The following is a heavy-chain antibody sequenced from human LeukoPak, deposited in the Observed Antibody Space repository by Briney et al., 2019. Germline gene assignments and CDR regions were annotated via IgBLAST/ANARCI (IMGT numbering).Heavy chain of an antibody. D-gene: IGHD5-18*01. CDR3: ARDRGYSYGFFDY. CDR1: GFTFSSYS. CDR2: ISSSSSYI. V-gene: IGHV3-21*01. Sequence: GGSLRLSCAASGFTFSSYSMNWVRQAPGKGLEWVSSISSSSSYIYYADSVKGRFTISRDNAKSSLYLQMNSLRAEDTAVYYCARDRGYSYGFFDYWGQGTLVTVSS. J-gene: IGHJ4*02.